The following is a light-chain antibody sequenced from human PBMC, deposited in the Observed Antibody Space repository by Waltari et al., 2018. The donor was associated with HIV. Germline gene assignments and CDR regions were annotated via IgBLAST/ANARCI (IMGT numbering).Light chain of an antibody. CDR1: MSNIGAGYA. J-gene: IGLJ3*02. CDR2: GNN. CDR3: QSYDTSLGGWV. Sequence: QSVLTQPPSVSGAPGQRVTISCTGSMSNIGAGYAVPWYRQFPGTAPKLLIFGNNNRPSGVPDRFSGSKSGTSASLAITGLQAEDEADFYCQSYDTSLGGWVFGGGTKLTVL. V-gene: IGLV1-40*01.